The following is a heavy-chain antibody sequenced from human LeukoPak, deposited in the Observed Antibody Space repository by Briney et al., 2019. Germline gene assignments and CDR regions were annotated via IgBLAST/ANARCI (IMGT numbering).Heavy chain of an antibody. CDR1: GFTFDDYA. Sequence: GGSLRLSCAASGFTFDDYAMHWVRRAPGKGLEWVAGISWSSGNIGYADSVKGRFTISRDNAENSLHLQMNSLRTEDTALYFCARDAWRRAFNYGMDVWGQGTTVAVSS. D-gene: IGHD5-12*01. J-gene: IGHJ6*02. CDR2: ISWSSGNI. CDR3: ARDAWRRAFNYGMDV. V-gene: IGHV3-9*01.